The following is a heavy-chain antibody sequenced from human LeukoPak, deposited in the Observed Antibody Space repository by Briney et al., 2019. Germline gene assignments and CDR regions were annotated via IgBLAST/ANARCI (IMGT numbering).Heavy chain of an antibody. V-gene: IGHV1-2*02. Sequence: ASVKVSCKASGYSFTGYYIHWVRQAPGQGLEWMGWIHPNSGGTKYAQKFQDRVTMTSDTSISTAYMELSRLRSDDTAVYYCARDHLLFRQPPNWFDPWGQGTLVTVSS. J-gene: IGHJ5*02. CDR2: IHPNSGGT. D-gene: IGHD1-14*01. CDR1: GYSFTGYY. CDR3: ARDHLLFRQPPNWFDP.